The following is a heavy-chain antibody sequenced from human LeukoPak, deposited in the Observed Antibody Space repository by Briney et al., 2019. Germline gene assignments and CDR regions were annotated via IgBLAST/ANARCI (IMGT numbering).Heavy chain of an antibody. CDR3: ARRGSSSEFAY. Sequence: SETLSLTCAVYGGSFSGYYWSWIRQPPGKGLEWIGEINHSGSTNYNPSLKSRVTISVDTSKNQFSLKLSSVTAADTAVYYCARRGSSSEFAYWGQGTLVTVSS. V-gene: IGHV4-34*01. CDR1: GGSFSGYY. D-gene: IGHD6-6*01. J-gene: IGHJ4*02. CDR2: INHSGST.